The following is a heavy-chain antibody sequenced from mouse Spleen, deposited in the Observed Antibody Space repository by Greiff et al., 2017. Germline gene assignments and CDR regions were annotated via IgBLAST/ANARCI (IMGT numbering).Heavy chain of an antibody. CDR3: ARDGNYFYYFDY. J-gene: IGHJ2*01. CDR2: IYPYNGGT. V-gene: IGHV1S29*02. D-gene: IGHD2-1*01. Sequence: EVQLQQSGPELVKPGASVKISCKASGYTFTDYNMHWVKQSHGKSLEWIGYIYPYNGGTGYNQKFKSKATLTVDNSSSTAYMELRSLTSEDSAVYYCARDGNYFYYFDYWGQGTTLTVSS. CDR1: GYTFTDYN.